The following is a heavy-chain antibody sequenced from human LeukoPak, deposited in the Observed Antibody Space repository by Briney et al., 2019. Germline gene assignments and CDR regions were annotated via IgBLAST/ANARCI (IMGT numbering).Heavy chain of an antibody. J-gene: IGHJ5*02. V-gene: IGHV4-30-4*01. CDR1: GGSISSGDYY. Sequence: SQTLSLTCTVSGGSISSGDYYWSWIRQPPGKGLEWIAYMYYSGSTYYNPSLKSRVTMSADTYKNQLSLKLSSVTAADTAVYYCARPYYYDSRIDPWGQGILVTVSS. D-gene: IGHD3-22*01. CDR3: ARPYYYDSRIDP. CDR2: MYYSGST.